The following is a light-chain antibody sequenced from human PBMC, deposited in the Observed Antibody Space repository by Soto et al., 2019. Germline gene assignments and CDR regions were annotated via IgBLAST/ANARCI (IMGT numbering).Light chain of an antibody. CDR2: VSS. CDR1: QRVQNNY. J-gene: IGKJ1*01. V-gene: IGKV3-20*01. Sequence: EIVLTQSPGTLSLPPGERATLSCRACQRVQNNYLDWDQQKPGQAPGLHIYVSSNRATGIPDRFSGSGSGTDFTLAISRLEPEDFAVYYCQQYNNWPQTFGQGTKVDIK. CDR3: QQYNNWPQT.